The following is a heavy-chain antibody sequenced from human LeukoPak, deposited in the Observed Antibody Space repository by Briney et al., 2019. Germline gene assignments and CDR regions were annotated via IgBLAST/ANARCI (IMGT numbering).Heavy chain of an antibody. CDR3: AREVGVVGATCDY. CDR2: ISSSSSYI. D-gene: IGHD1-26*01. V-gene: IGHV3-21*01. Sequence: PGGSLRLSCAVSGFTFSSYSMNWVRQAPGKGLEWVSSISSSSSYIYYADSVKGRFTISRDNAENLLFLQMNSLRAEDTAVYYCAREVGVVGATCDYWGQGTLVTVSS. J-gene: IGHJ4*02. CDR1: GFTFSSYS.